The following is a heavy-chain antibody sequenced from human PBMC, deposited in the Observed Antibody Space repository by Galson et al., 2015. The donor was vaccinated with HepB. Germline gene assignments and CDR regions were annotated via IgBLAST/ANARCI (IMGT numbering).Heavy chain of an antibody. V-gene: IGHV3-66*01. D-gene: IGHD3-10*01. CDR1: GFTVSRNY. Sequence: SLRLSCAASGFTVSRNYMSWVRQAPGKGLEWVSLIYSGGNTYYADSVKGRFTASRDNSKNTLFLEMNSLRVEDTAVYYCAREGKGVRVVNGGMGVWGQGTTVTVPS. CDR2: IYSGGNT. J-gene: IGHJ6*02. CDR3: AREGKGVRVVNGGMGV.